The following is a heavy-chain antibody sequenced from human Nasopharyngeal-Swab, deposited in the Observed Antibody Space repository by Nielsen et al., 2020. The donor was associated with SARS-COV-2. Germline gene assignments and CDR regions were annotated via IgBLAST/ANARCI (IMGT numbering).Heavy chain of an antibody. Sequence: ASVKVSCKASGYTFSTFAINWVRQAPGQGLEWMGWINTNTGNPTYAQGFTGRFVFSLDTSSTTALLQINSLKAEDTAVYFCTKERERGDAGTHYISDYWGQGTLVTVSS. CDR3: TKERERGDAGTHYISDY. CDR1: GYTFSTFA. D-gene: IGHD3-10*01. J-gene: IGHJ4*02. V-gene: IGHV7-4-1*02. CDR2: INTNTGNP.